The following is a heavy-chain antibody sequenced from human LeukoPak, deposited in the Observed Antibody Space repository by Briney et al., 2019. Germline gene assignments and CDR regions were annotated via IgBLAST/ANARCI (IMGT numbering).Heavy chain of an antibody. CDR1: GYTFTSYG. CDR2: INTNTGNP. CDR3: ARDRVLLWFGESYYFDY. V-gene: IGHV7-4-1*02. J-gene: IGHJ4*02. Sequence: GASVKVSCKVSGYTFTSYGISWVRQAPGQGLEWMGWINTNTGNPTYAQGFTGRFVFSLDTSVSTAYLQISSLKAEDTAVYYCARDRVLLWFGESYYFDYWGQGTLVTVSS. D-gene: IGHD3-10*01.